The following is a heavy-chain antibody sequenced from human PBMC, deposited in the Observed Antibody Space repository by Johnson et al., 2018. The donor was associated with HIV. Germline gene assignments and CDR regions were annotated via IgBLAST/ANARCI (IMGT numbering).Heavy chain of an antibody. Sequence: QMQLVESGGGLVQPGGSLRLSCAASGFTFSSYGMHWVRQAPGKGLEWVAVISYDGSNKYYADSVKGRFTISRDNSKNTLYLQMNSLRAEDTAVYYCAKDTRSSSGLGAFDIWGQGTMVTVSS. V-gene: IGHV3-30*18. CDR3: AKDTRSSSGLGAFDI. CDR1: GFTFSSYG. CDR2: ISYDGSNK. D-gene: IGHD6-6*01. J-gene: IGHJ3*02.